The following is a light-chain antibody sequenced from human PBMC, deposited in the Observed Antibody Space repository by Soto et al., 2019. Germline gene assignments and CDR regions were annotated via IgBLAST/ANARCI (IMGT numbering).Light chain of an antibody. Sequence: DIQLTQSPSFLSASVGDRVTISCRASQGISDYLAWYQQKPGKAPKLLIYGASTLQSGVPSRFSGSASGPAFTLTISSPQPEDFATYFCQQFNAYPLTFGGGTKLEIK. V-gene: IGKV1-9*01. CDR1: QGISDY. CDR2: GAS. CDR3: QQFNAYPLT. J-gene: IGKJ4*01.